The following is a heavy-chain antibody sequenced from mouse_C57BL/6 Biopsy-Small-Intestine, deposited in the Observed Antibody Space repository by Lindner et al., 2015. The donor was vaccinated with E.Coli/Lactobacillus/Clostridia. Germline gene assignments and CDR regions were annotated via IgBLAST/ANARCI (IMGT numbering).Heavy chain of an antibody. CDR3: ARCDGYYVWIAY. CDR1: GYSFTGYY. J-gene: IGHJ3*01. CDR2: TNPSTGGT. V-gene: IGHV1-42*01. D-gene: IGHD2-3*01. Sequence: VQLQESGPELVKPGASVKISCKASGYSFTGYYMHWVKQSPEKSLEWIGETNPSTGGTTYNQKFKAKATLTVDKSSSTAYMQLKSLTSEGSAVYYCARCDGYYVWIAYWGQGTLVTVSA.